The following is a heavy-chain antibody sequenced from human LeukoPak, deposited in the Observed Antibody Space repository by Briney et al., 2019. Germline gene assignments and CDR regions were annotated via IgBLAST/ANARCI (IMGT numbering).Heavy chain of an antibody. CDR3: AKPSEYYYDSSGYYLDY. CDR2: IWYDGSNK. D-gene: IGHD3-22*01. J-gene: IGHJ4*02. V-gene: IGHV3-33*06. CDR1: GFTFSSYG. Sequence: GGSLRLSCAASGFTFSSYGMHWVRQAPGKGLEWVAVIWYDGSNKYYADSVKGRFTISRDNSKNTLYLQMNSLRAEDTAVYYCAKPSEYYYDSSGYYLDYWGQGTLVTVSS.